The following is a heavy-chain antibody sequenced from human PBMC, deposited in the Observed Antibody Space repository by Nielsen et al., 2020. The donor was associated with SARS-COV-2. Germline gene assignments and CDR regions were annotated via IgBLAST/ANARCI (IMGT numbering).Heavy chain of an antibody. CDR2: INTNTGNP. Sequence: WVRQAPGQGLEWMGWINTNTGNPTYAQGFTGRFVFSLDTSVSTAYLQISSLKAEDTAVYYCGRLEVDGGGYWGQGTLVTVSS. J-gene: IGHJ4*02. V-gene: IGHV7-4-1*02. D-gene: IGHD1-1*01. CDR3: GRLEVDGGGY.